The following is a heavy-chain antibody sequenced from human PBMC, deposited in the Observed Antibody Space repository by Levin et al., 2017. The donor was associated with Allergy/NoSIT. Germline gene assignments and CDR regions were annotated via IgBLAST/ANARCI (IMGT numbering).Heavy chain of an antibody. CDR1: EYTFTGYY. CDR3: AREWGDGSGSHSAWFDP. Sequence: KSGGSLRLSCKASEYTFTGYYMHWVRQAPGQGLEWMGWINPNSGGTDYAQKFQGRVSMTRDTSISTAYMELSRLRSDDTAIYYCAREWGDGSGSHSAWFDPWGQGTLVTVSS. D-gene: IGHD3-10*01. V-gene: IGHV1-2*02. J-gene: IGHJ5*02. CDR2: INPNSGGT.